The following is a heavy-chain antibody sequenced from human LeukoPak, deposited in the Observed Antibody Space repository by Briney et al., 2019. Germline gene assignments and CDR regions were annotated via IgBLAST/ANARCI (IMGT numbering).Heavy chain of an antibody. CDR1: GFTYSSYA. D-gene: IGHD2-2*01. J-gene: IGHJ4*02. Sequence: GGSLRLSCAASGFTYSSYAMPWVRQAPGKGLEGVAVISYDGSNKYYADSVKGRFTISRDNSKNTLYLQMNSLRAEDTAVYYCARDLPYCSSTSCYSGIDYWGQGTLVTVSS. CDR3: ARDLPYCSSTSCYSGIDY. CDR2: ISYDGSNK. V-gene: IGHV3-30*04.